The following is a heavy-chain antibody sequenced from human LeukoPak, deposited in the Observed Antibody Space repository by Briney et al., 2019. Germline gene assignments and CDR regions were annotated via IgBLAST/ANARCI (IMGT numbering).Heavy chain of an antibody. CDR1: GFTFSSYA. V-gene: IGHV3-23*01. CDR2: ISGSGGST. Sequence: GGTLRLSCAASGFTFSSYAMSWVRHAPGKGLEWVSAISGSGGSTYYADSAKGRFTISRDNSKNTLYLQMNSLRAEDTAVYYCAKDLRRGHSGYYFDYWGQGTLVTVSS. D-gene: IGHD3-22*01. J-gene: IGHJ4*02. CDR3: AKDLRRGHSGYYFDY.